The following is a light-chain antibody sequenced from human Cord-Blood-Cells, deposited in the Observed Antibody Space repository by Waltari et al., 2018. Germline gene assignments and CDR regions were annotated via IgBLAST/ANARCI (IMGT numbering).Light chain of an antibody. J-gene: IGLJ2*01. CDR3: SSYTSSSTLV. Sequence: QSSLTQPASVSGSHGQSITISCTGTISDVVGYNYVSWYQQHPGKAPKLMIYDGSNRPPWFSNRFSGSKSGNTASLTISELQAEEEADYYCSSYTSSSTLVFGGGTKLTVL. CDR1: ISDVVGYNY. CDR2: DGS. V-gene: IGLV2-14*01.